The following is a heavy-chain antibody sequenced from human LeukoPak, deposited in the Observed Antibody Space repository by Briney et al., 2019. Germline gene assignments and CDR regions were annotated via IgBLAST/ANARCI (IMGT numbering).Heavy chain of an antibody. Sequence: ASVKVSCKASGYTFTSYYMHWVRQAPGQGLEWMGIINPSGGSTSYAQKFQGRVTMTRDTSTSTVYMELSSLRSEDTAVYYCATGMRTILRYFDWLYGYWGQGTLVTVSS. D-gene: IGHD3-9*01. CDR3: ATGMRTILRYFDWLYGY. J-gene: IGHJ4*02. CDR2: INPSGGST. CDR1: GYTFTSYY. V-gene: IGHV1-46*01.